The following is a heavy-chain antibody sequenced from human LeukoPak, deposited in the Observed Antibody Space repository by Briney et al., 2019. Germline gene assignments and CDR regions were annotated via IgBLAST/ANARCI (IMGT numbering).Heavy chain of an antibody. CDR3: AKASSPSSGGYFDY. D-gene: IGHD2-15*01. CDR2: IKPDGSET. J-gene: IGHJ4*02. V-gene: IGHV3-7*01. CDR1: GFIFNNYY. Sequence: PGGSLRLSCAASGFIFNNYYMAWVRQTPGKGLEWVANIKPDGSETYYVDSVKGRFTISRDNAKNSLFLQMNSLRDEDTAVYYCAKASSPSSGGYFDYWGQGTLVTVSS.